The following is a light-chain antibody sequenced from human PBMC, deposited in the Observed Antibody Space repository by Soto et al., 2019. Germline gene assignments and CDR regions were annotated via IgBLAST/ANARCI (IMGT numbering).Light chain of an antibody. V-gene: IGKV1-39*01. CDR3: QQSYSTPPVT. Sequence: IQMTKSPSSLSASVGDRVTMTCRASQSISSYLNWYQQKPGKAPKLLIYAASSLQSGVPSRFSGSGSGTDFTLTISSLQPEDFATYYCQQSYSTPPVTFGGLTKV. J-gene: IGKJ4*01. CDR1: QSISSY. CDR2: AAS.